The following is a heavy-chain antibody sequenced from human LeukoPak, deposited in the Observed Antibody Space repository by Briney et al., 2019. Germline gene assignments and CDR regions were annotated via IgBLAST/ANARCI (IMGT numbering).Heavy chain of an antibody. CDR3: AKQGYYDSSGYYDYFDY. V-gene: IGHV3-30*18. J-gene: IGHJ4*02. CDR1: GGSISSSS. CDR2: ISYDGSNK. D-gene: IGHD3-22*01. Sequence: LSLTCTVSGGSISSSSYYWGWIRQAPGKGLEWVAVISYDGSNKYYADSVKGRFTISRDNYKNTLYLQMNSLRAEDTAVYYCAKQGYYDSSGYYDYFDYWGQGTLVTVSS.